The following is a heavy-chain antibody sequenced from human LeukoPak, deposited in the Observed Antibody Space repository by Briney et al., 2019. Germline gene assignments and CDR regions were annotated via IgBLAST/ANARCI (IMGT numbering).Heavy chain of an antibody. Sequence: GGSLRLSCAASGFTFRNYGMHWVRQATGKGLEWVSFIWSDGNNRFYADSVKGRFTISRDNSKNMLYLQMDTLRSEDKALYYCAKDPGASVSGFYLDVWGKGPRSSSP. CDR2: IWSDGNNR. V-gene: IGHV3-30*02. CDR3: AKDPGASVSGFYLDV. J-gene: IGHJ6*03. CDR1: GFTFRNYG. D-gene: IGHD2-8*02.